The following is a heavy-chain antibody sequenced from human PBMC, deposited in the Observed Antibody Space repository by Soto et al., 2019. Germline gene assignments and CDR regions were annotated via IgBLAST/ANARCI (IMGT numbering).Heavy chain of an antibody. J-gene: IGHJ4*02. CDR3: ARERLWSSSGFDY. Sequence: SETLSLTCTFSGGSISSYYWSWIRQPPGKGLEWIGYIYYSGSTNYNPSLKSRATISVDTSKNQFSLKLSSVTAADTAVYYCARERLWSSSGFDYWGQGTLVTVSS. V-gene: IGHV4-59*01. CDR2: IYYSGST. CDR1: GGSISSYY. D-gene: IGHD6-19*01.